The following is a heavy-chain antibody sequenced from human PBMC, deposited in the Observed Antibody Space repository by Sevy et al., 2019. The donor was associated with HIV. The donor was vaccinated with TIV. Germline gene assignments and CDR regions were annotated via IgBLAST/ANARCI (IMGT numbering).Heavy chain of an antibody. CDR3: ARAGGNTDWGMDV. D-gene: IGHD7-27*01. Sequence: SETLSLTSTVSGGSISSYYWSWIRQPPGKGLEAIGYMYYNGRTYYNPSLSSRVIISVDKSQNQVSLQLSSVTAADTGVYYCARAGGNTDWGMDVWGQGSRSPSP. V-gene: IGHV4-59*12. CDR1: GGSISSYY. J-gene: IGHJ6*02. CDR2: MYYNGRT.